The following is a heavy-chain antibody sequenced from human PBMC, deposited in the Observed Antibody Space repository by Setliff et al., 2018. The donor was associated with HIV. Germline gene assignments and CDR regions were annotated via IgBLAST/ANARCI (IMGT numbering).Heavy chain of an antibody. D-gene: IGHD3-10*01. CDR3: ARRIDDSGSFPDKNWFDS. Sequence: SETLSLTCTVSGGSFSNYCWNWIRQSPGKGLEWIGYIFTSGSTHYNPSLQSRVTISVDTSKNQFSLKLSSVTAADTAVYYCARRIDDSGSFPDKNWFDSWGQGTLVTVSS. J-gene: IGHJ5*01. V-gene: IGHV4-4*09. CDR2: IFTSGST. CDR1: GGSFSNYC.